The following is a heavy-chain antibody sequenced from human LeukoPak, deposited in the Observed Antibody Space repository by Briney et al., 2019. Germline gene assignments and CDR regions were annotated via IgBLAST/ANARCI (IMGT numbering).Heavy chain of an antibody. D-gene: IGHD6-13*01. CDR1: GFTLSSYG. Sequence: GGSLRLSCAASGFTLSSYGMSWVRQAPGKGLEWVSGINNSGGSTYYADSVKGRFTISRDNSKNTLSLQMKSLRAEDTAVYYCAKSAAPWGSWYYFDNWGQGTLVTVSS. J-gene: IGHJ4*02. CDR3: AKSAAPWGSWYYFDN. CDR2: INNSGGST. V-gene: IGHV3-23*01.